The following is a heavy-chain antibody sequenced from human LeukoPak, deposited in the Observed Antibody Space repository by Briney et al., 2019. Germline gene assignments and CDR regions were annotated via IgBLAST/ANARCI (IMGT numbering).Heavy chain of an antibody. CDR2: IYSGGTT. CDR1: GFNVSTNY. D-gene: IGHD6-19*01. Sequence: GGSLRLSCEASGFNVSTNYMSWVRQAPGKGLEWVSVIYSGGTTYYADAMQGRFTISRDISKNTVYLQLTSLRVEDTAVYYCARDPYSSGWYLYWGQGILVTDSS. J-gene: IGHJ4*02. CDR3: ARDPYSSGWYLY. V-gene: IGHV3-66*01.